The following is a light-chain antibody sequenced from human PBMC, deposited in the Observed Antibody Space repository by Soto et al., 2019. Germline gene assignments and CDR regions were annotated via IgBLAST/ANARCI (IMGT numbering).Light chain of an antibody. J-gene: IGKJ1*01. CDR3: QQFAISTT. V-gene: IGKV3-20*01. CDR2: GVS. Sequence: KATLSGRASPRVSSNYFAWYQQKPGQAPRLLIYGVSSRATGIPDRFSGSGSGTDFTLTISSLQPDDFATYYCQQFAISTTFGQGTKVDIK. CDR1: PRVSSNY.